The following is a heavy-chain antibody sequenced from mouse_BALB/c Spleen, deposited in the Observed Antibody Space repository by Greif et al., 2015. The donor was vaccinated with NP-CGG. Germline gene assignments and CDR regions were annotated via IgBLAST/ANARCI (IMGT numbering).Heavy chain of an antibody. D-gene: IGHD2-3*01. CDR2: INSNGGST. V-gene: IGHV5-6-2*01. CDR3: ARGGLLGAMDD. J-gene: IGHJ4*01. CDR1: GFKDSSYY. Sequence: EVKLVESGGGLVKLGGSLKLSCAASGFKDSSYYMSWVRQTPEKRLELVAAINSNGGSTYYPDTVKGRFTISRDNAKNTLYLLLSSLKSEDTALYYCARGGLLGAMDDWRQETSVIVSS.